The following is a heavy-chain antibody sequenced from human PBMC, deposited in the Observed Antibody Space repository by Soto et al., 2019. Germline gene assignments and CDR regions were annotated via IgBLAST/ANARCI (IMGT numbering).Heavy chain of an antibody. CDR3: ARDGYNSYYFDS. D-gene: IGHD5-12*01. CDR1: GGSLSDFY. J-gene: IGHJ4*02. CDR2: IYDSGST. V-gene: IGHV4-59*01. Sequence: SETLSLTCTVSGGSLSDFYWSWIRQSPGKAPEWIGYIYDSGSTNSNPSLRSRITISVDPSNNQFSLKLTSVTAADTAVYYCARDGYNSYYFDSWGQGVLVTVS.